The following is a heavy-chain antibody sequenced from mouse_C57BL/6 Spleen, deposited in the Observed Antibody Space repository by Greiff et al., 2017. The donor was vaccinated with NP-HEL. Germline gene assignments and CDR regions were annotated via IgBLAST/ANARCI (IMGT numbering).Heavy chain of an antibody. J-gene: IGHJ4*01. CDR2: IWRGGST. Sequence: QVQLKESGPGLVQPSQSLSITCTVSGFSLTSYGVHWVRQSPGKGLEWLGVIWRGGSTDYNAAFMSRLSTTKDNSKSQVFFKMNSLQADDTAIYYCAKRRDGSSPYAMDYWGQGTSVTVSS. CDR3: AKRRDGSSPYAMDY. V-gene: IGHV2-5*01. D-gene: IGHD1-1*01. CDR1: GFSLTSYG.